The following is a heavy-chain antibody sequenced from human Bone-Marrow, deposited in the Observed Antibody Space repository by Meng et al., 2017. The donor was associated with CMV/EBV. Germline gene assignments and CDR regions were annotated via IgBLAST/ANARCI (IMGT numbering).Heavy chain of an antibody. V-gene: IGHV4-39*01. D-gene: IGHD6-19*01. CDR2: IYYSGST. CDR3: ARLDSSGWYDD. J-gene: IGHJ5*02. Sequence: GSLRLSCTVSGGSISSSSYYWGWIRQPPGKGLEWIGSIYYSGSTYYNPSLKSRVTISVDTSKNQFSLKLSSVTAADTAVYYCARLDSSGWYDDWGQGTRVTRFS. CDR1: GGSISSSSYY.